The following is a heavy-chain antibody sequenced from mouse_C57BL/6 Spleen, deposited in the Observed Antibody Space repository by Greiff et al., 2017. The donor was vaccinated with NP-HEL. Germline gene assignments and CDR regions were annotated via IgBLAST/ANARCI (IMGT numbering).Heavy chain of an antibody. CDR2: IDPNSGGP. CDR1: GYTFTSYW. D-gene: IGHD2-4*01. CDR3: ARSEGYDYDSYGYCDV. J-gene: IGHJ1*03. V-gene: IGHV1-72*01. Sequence: QVQLQQPGAELVKPGASVKLSCKASGYTFTSYWMHWVKQRPGRGLEWIGWIDPNSGGPKYNEKFKSTATLTVDKPSSTAYMQLSSLTSEDSAVYYCARSEGYDYDSYGYCDVWGTGTTVTVSS.